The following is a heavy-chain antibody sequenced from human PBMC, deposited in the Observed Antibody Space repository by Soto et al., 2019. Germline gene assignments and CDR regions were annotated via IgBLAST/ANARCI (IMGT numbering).Heavy chain of an antibody. J-gene: IGHJ4*02. D-gene: IGHD2-8*02. CDR1: GYSFTGYY. Sequence: GASVKVSCKASGYSFTGYYIHWVRQAPGQGLEWMGWINPDSGATNYAQNFQGRVTLISDTSISTASMDLTSLTSDDTAVYYCARGDYGTGGYPFPYFDYWGQGTLVTVSS. V-gene: IGHV1-2*02. CDR2: INPDSGAT. CDR3: ARGDYGTGGYPFPYFDY.